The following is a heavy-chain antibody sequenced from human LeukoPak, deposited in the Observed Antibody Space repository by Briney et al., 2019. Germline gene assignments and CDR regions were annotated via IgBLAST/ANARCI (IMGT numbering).Heavy chain of an antibody. CDR3: ARGSGEDWFDP. V-gene: IGHV1-69*05. CDR1: GYTFTSYD. Sequence: SVKVSCKASGYTFTSYDINCVRQAPGQGLEWLGGIIPAFRTTHYAQKLQGRVTITTDESSRTVYITLTSLIYEDTAIYYCARGSGEDWFDPWGQGTLVTVSS. CDR2: IIPAFRTT. J-gene: IGHJ5*02.